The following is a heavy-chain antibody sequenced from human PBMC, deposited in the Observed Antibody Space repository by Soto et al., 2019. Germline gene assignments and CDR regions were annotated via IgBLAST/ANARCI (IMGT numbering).Heavy chain of an antibody. J-gene: IGHJ4*02. V-gene: IGHV3-21*01. Sequence: PGGSLRLSCEASGLTFSRVSINWVRQVPGKGLEWVASISSGSSDTWYADSVKGRFIISRDNAQNSLFLQMNTLRPEDAAMYYCARVAYWGPGTQVTVSS. CDR1: GLTFSRVS. CDR3: ARVAY. CDR2: ISSGSSDT.